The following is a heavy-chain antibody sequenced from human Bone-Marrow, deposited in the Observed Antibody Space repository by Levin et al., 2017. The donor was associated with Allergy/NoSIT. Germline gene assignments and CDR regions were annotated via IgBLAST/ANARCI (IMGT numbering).Heavy chain of an antibody. CDR2: IHHSGSS. Sequence: SETLSLTCAVSGASITSSNWWTWVRQPPGRPLEWIGEIHHSGSSNYNPSLKSRLTISIDKSKNQVSLKVTSVTAAATAVYYCARSAGRQLLHGWLDPWGQGSLVSVSS. V-gene: IGHV4-4*02. J-gene: IGHJ5*02. D-gene: IGHD2-15*01. CDR3: ARSAGRQLLHGWLDP. CDR1: GASITSSNW.